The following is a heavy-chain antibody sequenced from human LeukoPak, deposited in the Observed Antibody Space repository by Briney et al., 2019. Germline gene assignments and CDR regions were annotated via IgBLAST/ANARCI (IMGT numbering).Heavy chain of an antibody. CDR2: MYHSGST. CDR3: ARETSQKGAHYMDV. CDR1: GYSISSGYY. Sequence: PSETLSLTCTVSGYSISSGYYWGWIRQPPGKGLEWIESMYHSGSTYYNPSLKSRVTMSVDTSKNQFSLKLSSVTAADTAVYYCARETSQKGAHYMDVWGKGTTITISS. V-gene: IGHV4-38-2*02. D-gene: IGHD3-16*01. J-gene: IGHJ6*03.